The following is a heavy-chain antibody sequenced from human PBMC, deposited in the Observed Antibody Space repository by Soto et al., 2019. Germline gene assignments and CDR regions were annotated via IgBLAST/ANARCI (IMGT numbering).Heavy chain of an antibody. J-gene: IGHJ4*02. CDR3: ARGDYYDSSGSDDY. CDR2: IIPILGIA. CDR1: GGTFSSYT. D-gene: IGHD3-22*01. Sequence: QVQLVQSGAEVKKPGSSVKVSCKASGGTFSSYTISWVRQAPGQGLEWMGRIIPILGIANYAQKFQGRVTITADKSTSTAYVELSSLRSEDTAVYYCARGDYYDSSGSDDYWGQGTLVTVSS. V-gene: IGHV1-69*02.